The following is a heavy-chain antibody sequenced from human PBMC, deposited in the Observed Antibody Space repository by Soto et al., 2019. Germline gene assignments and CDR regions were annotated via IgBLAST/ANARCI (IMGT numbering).Heavy chain of an antibody. CDR2: INWNGGST. J-gene: IGHJ6*03. CDR3: ARTTIFGVVTLGFYMDV. D-gene: IGHD3-3*01. CDR1: GFTCDDYG. V-gene: IGHV3-20*01. Sequence: EVQLVESGGGVVRPGGSLRLSCAASGFTCDDYGMSWVRQAPGKGLECVAGINWNGGSTGYADSVKGRFTISRDNAKNSLYLQMNRLRAEDTALYHCARTTIFGVVTLGFYMDVWCKGPTVTVAS.